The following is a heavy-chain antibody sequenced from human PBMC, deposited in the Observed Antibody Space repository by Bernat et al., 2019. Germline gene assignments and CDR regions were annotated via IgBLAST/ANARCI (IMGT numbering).Heavy chain of an antibody. CDR2: VNSDGSST. J-gene: IGHJ6*03. V-gene: IGHV3-74*01. CDR3: ARDGLGADYMDV. Sequence: EVQLVESGGGLVQPGGSLRLSCAASGFSFRNYCMRWVRQAPGKGLVSLSRVNSDGSSTTYADSVKGRFTISRDNAKNTLYLQMNSLRAEDTAVYYCARDGLGADYMDVWGKGTTVTVSS. D-gene: IGHD1-26*01. CDR1: GFSFRNYC.